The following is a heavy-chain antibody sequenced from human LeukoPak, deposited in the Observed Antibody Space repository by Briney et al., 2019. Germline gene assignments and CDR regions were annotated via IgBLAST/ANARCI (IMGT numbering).Heavy chain of an antibody. J-gene: IGHJ6*04. V-gene: IGHV3-49*04. CDR2: IRSKTYGGTT. Sequence: GGSLRLSCTGSGFSFGDYAMSWVRQAPGKGLEWVGFIRSKTYGGTTEYAASVKGRFTISRDDSKSIAYLQMNSLKTEDTAVYYCTSQQSYCNYGMDVWGKGTTVTVSS. CDR3: TSQQSYCNYGMDV. D-gene: IGHD4-11*01. CDR1: GFSFGDYA.